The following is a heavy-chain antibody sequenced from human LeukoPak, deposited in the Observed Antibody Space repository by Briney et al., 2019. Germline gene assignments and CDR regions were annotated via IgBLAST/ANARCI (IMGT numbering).Heavy chain of an antibody. V-gene: IGHV4-30-4*01. CDR2: IYYSGST. J-gene: IGHJ4*02. CDR1: GGSISSGDSY. D-gene: IGHD2-15*01. CDR3: ARERRDCSGGSCYYDFDY. Sequence: PSETLSLTCTVSGGSISSGDSYWSWIRQPPGKGLEWIGYIYYSGSTYYNPSLKSRVTISVDTSKNQFSLKLSSVTAADTAVYYCARERRDCSGGSCYYDFDYWGQGTLVTVSS.